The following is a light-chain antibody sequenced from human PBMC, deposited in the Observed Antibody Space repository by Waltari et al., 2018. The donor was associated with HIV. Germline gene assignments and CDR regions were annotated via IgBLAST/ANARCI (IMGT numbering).Light chain of an antibody. CDR2: DTS. CDR3: LLSYGGPRV. Sequence: QAVVTQEPSLTVSPGGTVTLTCGSSTGAVTSGHSPYWFQQRPGQAPRTLIHDTSNKHSWTPGRFSGSLLGGKAALTLSGAQPEDEAEYYCLLSYGGPRVFGGGTKLTVL. J-gene: IGLJ2*01. CDR1: TGAVTSGHS. V-gene: IGLV7-46*01.